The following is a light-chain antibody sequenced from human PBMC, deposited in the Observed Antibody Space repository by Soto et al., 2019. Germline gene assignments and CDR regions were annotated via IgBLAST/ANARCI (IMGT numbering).Light chain of an antibody. V-gene: IGKV3-15*01. Sequence: EIVMTQSPATLSVSPGERATLSCRASQSVSSNVAWYQQKPGQAPRLLIYGAYTRAAGVPARFSGSGSGTEFTLTITSLQSADIALYYCQQYNIWPPITFGQGTRLEIK. CDR1: QSVSSN. J-gene: IGKJ5*01. CDR2: GAY. CDR3: QQYNIWPPIT.